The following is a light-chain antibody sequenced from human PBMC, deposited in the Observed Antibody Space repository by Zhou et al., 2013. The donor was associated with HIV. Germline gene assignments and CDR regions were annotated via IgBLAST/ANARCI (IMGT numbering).Light chain of an antibody. J-gene: IGKJ4*01. CDR3: QQYNRWPPLT. V-gene: IGKV3-15*01. CDR2: DAS. Sequence: EIVLTQSPGTLSLSPGVRAILSCRASQTVSASFLAWYRQTPGQAPRLLIYDASTRATGVPVRFSGSGSGTEFTLSIANLQSEDVAVYYCQQYNRWPPLTFGGGTQVEIK. CDR1: QTVSASF.